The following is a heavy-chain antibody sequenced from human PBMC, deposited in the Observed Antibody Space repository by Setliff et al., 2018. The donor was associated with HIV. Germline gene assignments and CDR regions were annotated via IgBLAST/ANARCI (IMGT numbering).Heavy chain of an antibody. J-gene: IGHJ4*02. Sequence: GGSLRLSCAASGFTVSSNYMSWVRQAPGKGLEWASYISSSGSTIYYADSVKGRFTISRDNAKNSLYLQMNSLRAEDTAVYYCAGVGRGYSYGQLDYWGQGALITVSS. CDR2: ISSSGSTI. D-gene: IGHD5-18*01. V-gene: IGHV3-11*04. CDR3: AGVGRGYSYGQLDY. CDR1: GFTVSSNY.